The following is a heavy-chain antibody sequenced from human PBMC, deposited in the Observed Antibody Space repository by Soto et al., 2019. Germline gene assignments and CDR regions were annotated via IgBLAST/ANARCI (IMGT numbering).Heavy chain of an antibody. Sequence: ASVKVSCKASGYSFTSYGISWVRQAPGQGLEWMGWISPFNGNTNYGQTLQGRVTLTTDTSTSTVYMELRSLRSDDTAVFYCAREMVRGVGSDYWGQGTLVTVSS. CDR2: ISPFNGNT. CDR3: AREMVRGVGSDY. CDR1: GYSFTSYG. J-gene: IGHJ4*02. V-gene: IGHV1-18*01. D-gene: IGHD3-10*01.